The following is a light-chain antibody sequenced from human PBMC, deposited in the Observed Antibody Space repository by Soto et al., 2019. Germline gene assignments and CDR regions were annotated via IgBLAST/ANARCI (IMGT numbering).Light chain of an antibody. Sequence: DIQMTQSPSSVSASVGDRVTITCRASQSISKYLNWYQQRPGKAPKLLIYAASSLQSGVPSRFSGSGSGTDFTLTISSLKNEDFVTYYCQQTYSTTITFGQGTRLEIK. CDR1: QSISKY. CDR2: AAS. V-gene: IGKV1-39*01. CDR3: QQTYSTTIT. J-gene: IGKJ5*01.